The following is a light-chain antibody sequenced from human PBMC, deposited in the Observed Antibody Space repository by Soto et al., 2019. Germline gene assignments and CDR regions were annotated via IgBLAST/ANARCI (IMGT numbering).Light chain of an antibody. V-gene: IGLV2-23*02. CDR3: CSYAGSSTSWV. Sequence: QSALTQPASVSGSPGQSITISCTGTSSDVGSYNLVSWYQQHPGKAPKLMIYEVSKRPSGVSNRFAGSKSGNTASLTISGLQAEDEADYSCCSYAGSSTSWVFGGGTKLTLL. J-gene: IGLJ3*02. CDR2: EVS. CDR1: SSDVGSYNL.